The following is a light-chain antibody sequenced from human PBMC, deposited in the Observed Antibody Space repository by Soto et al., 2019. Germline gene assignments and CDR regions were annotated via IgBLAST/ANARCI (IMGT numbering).Light chain of an antibody. J-gene: IGLJ1*01. CDR2: EVN. Sequence: QSVLTQPPSASGSPGQSVTISCTGTSSDVVGYNYASWYQQHPGKAPKLMIYEVNKRPSGVPDRFSGSKSGNTASLTVSGLQAEDEADYYCSSYAGNYNFFHVFGTGTKVTVL. CDR3: SSYAGNYNFFHV. V-gene: IGLV2-8*01. CDR1: SSDVVGYNY.